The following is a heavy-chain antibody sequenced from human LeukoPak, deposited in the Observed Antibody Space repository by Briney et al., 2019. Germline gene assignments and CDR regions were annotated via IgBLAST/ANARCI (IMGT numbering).Heavy chain of an antibody. CDR3: VRGANRYDP. CDR2: INYSGST. CDR1: GGSISTYY. Sequence: SETLPLTCTVSGGSISTYYWSWIRQPPGKGLEWIGYINYSGSTNYNPSLKSRVIISVDTSKNQFSLKLNSVTAADTAVYYCVRGANRYDPWGQGTLVTVSS. V-gene: IGHV4-59*13. J-gene: IGHJ5*02.